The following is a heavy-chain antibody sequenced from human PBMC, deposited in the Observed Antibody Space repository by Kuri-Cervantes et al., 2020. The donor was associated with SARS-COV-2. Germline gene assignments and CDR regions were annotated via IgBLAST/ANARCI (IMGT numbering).Heavy chain of an antibody. V-gene: IGHV3-21*04. Sequence: GGSLRLSCAASGFTFSSYSMNWVRQAPGKGLEWVSSISSSSSYIYHADSVKGRFTISRDNAKNTLYLQMNSLRAEDTAVYYCAKGRLRFLEWLPDYYYYGMDVWGQGTTVTVSS. CDR1: GFTFSSYS. CDR3: AKGRLRFLEWLPDYYYYGMDV. J-gene: IGHJ6*02. CDR2: ISSSSSYI. D-gene: IGHD3-3*01.